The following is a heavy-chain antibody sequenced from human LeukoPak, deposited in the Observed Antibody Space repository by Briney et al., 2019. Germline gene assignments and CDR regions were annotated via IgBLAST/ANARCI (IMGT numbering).Heavy chain of an antibody. J-gene: IGHJ5*02. CDR2: VWSDGTRE. CDR3: ARGVAENGNPNYFDP. Sequence: GGSLRLSCAASGFIFSRYAMHWVRQAPGTGLEWVAVVWSDGTREYYIDSVKGRFTISRDNSKNTLYLKMNNLRAEDTAVYSCARGVAENGNPNYFDPWGRGTLVTVSS. D-gene: IGHD6-13*01. V-gene: IGHV3-33*01. CDR1: GFIFSRYA.